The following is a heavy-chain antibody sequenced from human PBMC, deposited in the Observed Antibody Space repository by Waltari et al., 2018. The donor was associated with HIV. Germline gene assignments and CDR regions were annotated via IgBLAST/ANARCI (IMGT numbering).Heavy chain of an antibody. J-gene: IGHJ4*02. CDR3: ARGRTMVRGVKWDY. CDR1: GGSFSGYY. V-gene: IGHV4-34*01. CDR2: INHSGST. D-gene: IGHD3-10*01. Sequence: QVQLQQWGAGLLKPSETLSLTCAVYGGSFSGYYWSWIRKPPGKGLEWIGEINHSGSTNYNPSLKSRVTISVDTSKNQFSLKLSSVTAADTAVYYCARGRTMVRGVKWDYWGQGTLVTVSS.